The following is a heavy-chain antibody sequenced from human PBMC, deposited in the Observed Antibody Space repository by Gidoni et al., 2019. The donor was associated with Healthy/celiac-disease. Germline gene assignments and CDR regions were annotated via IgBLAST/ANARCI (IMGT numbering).Heavy chain of an antibody. Sequence: AASGFTFSSYGMHWVRQAPGKGLEWVAVIGYDGSNKYYADSVKGRFTISRDNSKKTLYLQMNSLRAEDTAVYYCARAYGWELPTHPLDYWGQGTLVTVSS. D-gene: IGHD1-26*01. CDR3: ARAYGWELPTHPLDY. J-gene: IGHJ4*02. CDR2: IGYDGSNK. CDR1: GFTFSSYG. V-gene: IGHV3-33*01.